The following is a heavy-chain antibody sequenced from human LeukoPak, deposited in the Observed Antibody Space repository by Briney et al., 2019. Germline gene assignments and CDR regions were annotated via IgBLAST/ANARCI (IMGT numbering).Heavy chain of an antibody. CDR3: ARHGSGRYYPAEGRVDY. J-gene: IGHJ4*02. Sequence: ASGKVSCKAFGYGFTSYYIHWVRQAPGQGLEWKGIINPSVGGTTYALKFQGRVTMTRDTSTSTVYMELSSLRSEDTAVYYCARHGSGRYYPAEGRVDYWGQGTLVT. D-gene: IGHD3-10*01. CDR1: GYGFTSYY. V-gene: IGHV1-46*03. CDR2: INPSVGGT.